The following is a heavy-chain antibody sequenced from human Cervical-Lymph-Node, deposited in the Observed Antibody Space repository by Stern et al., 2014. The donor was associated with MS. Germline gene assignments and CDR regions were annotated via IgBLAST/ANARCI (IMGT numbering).Heavy chain of an antibody. D-gene: IGHD3-10*01. V-gene: IGHV3-30*03. CDR1: GFTFSRYA. CDR2: ISYDEKNE. J-gene: IGHJ4*02. CDR3: VPGSGAFDY. Sequence: MQLVESGGGVVQPGTSLRLSCATSGFTFSRYAMHWVRQAPGKVLQWLAVISYDEKNENYADSVRGRFTISRDSSKKMLYLQMDSLTIDDTAVYYCVPGSGAFDYWGQGTLVIVSS.